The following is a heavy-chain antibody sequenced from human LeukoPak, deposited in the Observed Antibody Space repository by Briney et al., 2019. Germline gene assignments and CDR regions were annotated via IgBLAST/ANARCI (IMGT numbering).Heavy chain of an antibody. CDR3: ATSTLRAVAVGWSGY. Sequence: SETLSLTCTVSGGSISSSSYYWGWIRQPPGKGLEWIGSIYYSGSTYYNPSLKSRVTISVGTSKNQFSLKLSSVTAADTAVYYCATSTLRAVAVGWSGYWGQGTLVTVSS. V-gene: IGHV4-39*01. CDR1: GGSISSSSYY. CDR2: IYYSGST. D-gene: IGHD6-19*01. J-gene: IGHJ4*02.